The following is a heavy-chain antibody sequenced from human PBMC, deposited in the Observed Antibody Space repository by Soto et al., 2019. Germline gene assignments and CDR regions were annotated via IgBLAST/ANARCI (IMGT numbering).Heavy chain of an antibody. CDR1: GGSISSSSYY. CDR2: IYYSGST. CDR3: ARPTGYCSSTSCYEAFDI. D-gene: IGHD2-2*01. V-gene: IGHV4-39*01. J-gene: IGHJ3*02. Sequence: SETLSLTCTVSGGSISSSSYYWGWIRQPPGKGLEWIGSIYYSGSTYYNPSLKSRVPISVDTSKNQFSLKLSSVTAADTAVYYCARPTGYCSSTSCYEAFDIWGQGTMVTVSS.